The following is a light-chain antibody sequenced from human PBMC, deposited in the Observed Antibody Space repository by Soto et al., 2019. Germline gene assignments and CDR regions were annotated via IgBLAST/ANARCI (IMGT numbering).Light chain of an antibody. Sequence: DIQMTQSPSSLSASAGDIVTITCRASQSISNSLNWYQLKPGKAPKLLIYAASRLQGGVPSRFSGSGTGTDFTLTISSLQPEDFATYSCQQSYSTPYTFGQGTKLEI. V-gene: IGKV1-39*01. CDR2: AAS. CDR1: QSISNS. J-gene: IGKJ2*01. CDR3: QQSYSTPYT.